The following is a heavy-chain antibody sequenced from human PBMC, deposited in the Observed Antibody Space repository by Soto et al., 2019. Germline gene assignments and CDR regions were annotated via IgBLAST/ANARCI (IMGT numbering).Heavy chain of an antibody. CDR1: GFTFSSYA. D-gene: IGHD4-4*01. J-gene: IGHJ6*03. CDR2: ISGSGGST. V-gene: IGHV3-23*01. CDR3: AKGEQPSDYSNIYYYYYYMDV. Sequence: GGSLRLSCAASGFTFSSYAMSWVRQAPGKGLEWVSAISGSGGSTYYADSVKGRFTISRDNSKNTLYLQMNSLRAEDTAVYYCAKGEQPSDYSNIYYYYYYMDVWGKGTTVTVSS.